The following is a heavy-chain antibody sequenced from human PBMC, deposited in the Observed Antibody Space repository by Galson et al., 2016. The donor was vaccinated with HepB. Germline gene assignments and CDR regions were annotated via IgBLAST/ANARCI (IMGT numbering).Heavy chain of an antibody. CDR2: MNPNSGNT. CDR1: GYTFTNYD. CDR3: ARGNGAYCSNTSCKRYDSNGMDV. Sequence: SVKVSCKASGYTFTNYDIHWVRQATGQGLEWMGWMNPNSGNTGYAQKFQGRVTLTRNTSISTAYMELSSLRSEDTAVYYCARGNGAYCSNTSCKRYDSNGMDVWGQGTTVTVSS. D-gene: IGHD2-2*01. V-gene: IGHV1-8*01. J-gene: IGHJ6*02.